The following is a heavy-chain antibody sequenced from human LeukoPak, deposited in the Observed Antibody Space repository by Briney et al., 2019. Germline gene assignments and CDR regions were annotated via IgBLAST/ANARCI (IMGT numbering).Heavy chain of an antibody. Sequence: GASVKVSCKGSGYTFSSYAIHWVRQAPGQRLEWMGWINAGNGDTKYSQKFQGRVTITRDTSATTAYMELSSLRSEDTAVYYCAILGGLFDPWGQGTLVTVSP. CDR1: GYTFSSYA. D-gene: IGHD2-15*01. CDR3: AILGGLFDP. V-gene: IGHV1-3*01. J-gene: IGHJ5*02. CDR2: INAGNGDT.